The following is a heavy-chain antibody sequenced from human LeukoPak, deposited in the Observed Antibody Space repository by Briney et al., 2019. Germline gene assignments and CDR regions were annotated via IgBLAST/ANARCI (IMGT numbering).Heavy chain of an antibody. Sequence: SETLSLTCTVSGGSISSYYWSXXRQPPGKGLXXIXXXXXSGSTXYNPSLKSRVTISVDTSKNQFSLKLSSVTAADTAVCYCARGAASGPWGYYYYMDVWGKGTTVTVSS. J-gene: IGHJ6*03. V-gene: IGHV4-59*01. CDR2: XXXSGST. D-gene: IGHD3-3*01. CDR3: ARGAASGPWGYYYYMDV. CDR1: GGSISSYY.